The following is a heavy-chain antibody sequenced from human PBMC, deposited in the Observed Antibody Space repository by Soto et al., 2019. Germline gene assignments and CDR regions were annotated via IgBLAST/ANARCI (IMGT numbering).Heavy chain of an antibody. V-gene: IGHV3-48*03. Sequence: PGGSLRLSCAASGFTFSSYEMNWVRQAPGKGLEWVSYISSSGSTIYYADSAKGRFTISRDNAKNSLYLQMSSLRAEDTAVYYCVKVYYDSSGPYYYGMDVWGQGTTVTVSS. J-gene: IGHJ6*02. CDR2: ISSSGSTI. CDR1: GFTFSSYE. CDR3: VKVYYDSSGPYYYGMDV. D-gene: IGHD3-22*01.